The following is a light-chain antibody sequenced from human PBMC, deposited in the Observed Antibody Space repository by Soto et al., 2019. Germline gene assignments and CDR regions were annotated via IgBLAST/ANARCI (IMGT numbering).Light chain of an antibody. CDR2: GAS. J-gene: IGKJ4*01. Sequence: ETVMTQTPATLSVSPGQGATLSCRASQWVGNDLAWYQQKAGQAPRLLIYGASTRATAIPARFSASGSGTEFTLTITSLQSEDFAVYYCQQYNNWPLTFGGVTKVDIK. CDR3: QQYNNWPLT. CDR1: QWVGND. V-gene: IGKV3-15*01.